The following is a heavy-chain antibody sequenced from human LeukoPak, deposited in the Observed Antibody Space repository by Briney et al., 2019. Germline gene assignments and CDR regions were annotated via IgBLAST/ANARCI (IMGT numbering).Heavy chain of an antibody. D-gene: IGHD6-19*01. Sequence: GGSLRLSCAASGFTFSSYAMHWVRQAPGKGLEWVAVILYDGSNKYYADSVKGRFTISRDNSKNTLYLQMNSLRAEDTAVYFCARGSSSGWYIYATWGQGTLVTVSS. CDR2: ILYDGSNK. CDR1: GFTFSSYA. V-gene: IGHV3-30*04. J-gene: IGHJ5*01. CDR3: ARGSSSGWYIYAT.